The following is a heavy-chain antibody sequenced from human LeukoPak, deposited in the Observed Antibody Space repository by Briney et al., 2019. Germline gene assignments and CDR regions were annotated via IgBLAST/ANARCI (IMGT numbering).Heavy chain of an antibody. V-gene: IGHV1-69*05. J-gene: IGHJ6*03. D-gene: IGHD4-17*01. CDR1: GGTFSSYS. CDR3: ANSAVTYCMDV. CDR2: IIPIFGTA. Sequence: GASVKVSCKASGGTFSSYSISWVRQPPGQGREWMGGIIPIFGTANYAQKFQGRVTITTDESTSTAYMELSSLRSEDTAVYYCANSAVTYCMDVWGKGTTVTVSS.